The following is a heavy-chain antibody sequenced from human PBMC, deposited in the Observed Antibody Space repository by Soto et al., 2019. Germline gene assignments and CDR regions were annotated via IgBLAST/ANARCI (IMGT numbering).Heavy chain of an antibody. CDR3: ARGARVYYDFWSGSPFDY. D-gene: IGHD3-3*01. CDR1: GGSISSYY. J-gene: IGHJ4*02. Sequence: SETLSLTCTVSGGSISSYYWSWIRQPPGKGLEWIGYIYYSGSTNYNPSLKSRVTISVDTSKNQFSLKLSSVTAADTAVYYCARGARVYYDFWSGSPFDYWGQGTLVTVSS. V-gene: IGHV4-59*01. CDR2: IYYSGST.